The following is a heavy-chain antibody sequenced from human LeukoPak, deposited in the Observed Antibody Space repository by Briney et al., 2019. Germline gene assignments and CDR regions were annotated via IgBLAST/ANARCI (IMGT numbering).Heavy chain of an antibody. Sequence: GGSLRLSCAASGFTFSDYAMSWVRQALGNGLEWVSGISGSASTTSYADSVKGRFTISRDNSKNTLYLQMNSLRAEDTAVYYCARRVGATGFDYWGQGTLVTVSS. V-gene: IGHV3-23*01. CDR1: GFTFSDYA. CDR2: ISGSASTT. CDR3: ARRVGATGFDY. J-gene: IGHJ4*02. D-gene: IGHD1-26*01.